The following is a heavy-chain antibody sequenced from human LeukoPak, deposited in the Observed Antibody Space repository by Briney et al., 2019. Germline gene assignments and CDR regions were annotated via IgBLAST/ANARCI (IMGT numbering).Heavy chain of an antibody. CDR3: ASLYSSSWSDFDY. CDR2: TYYSGST. V-gene: IGHV4-30-4*08. D-gene: IGHD6-13*01. Sequence: PSETLSLTCTVSGGSISSGDYYWSWIRQPPGKGLEWIGYTYYSGSTYYNPSLKSRVTISVDTSKNQFSLKLSSVTAADTAVYYCASLYSSSWSDFDYWGQGTLVTVSS. J-gene: IGHJ4*02. CDR1: GGSISSGDYY.